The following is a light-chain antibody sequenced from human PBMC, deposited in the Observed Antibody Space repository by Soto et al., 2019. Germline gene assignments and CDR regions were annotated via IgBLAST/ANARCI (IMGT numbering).Light chain of an antibody. CDR1: QSVSSRY. J-gene: IGKJ1*01. CDR2: GTS. V-gene: IGKV3-20*01. CDR3: QQYANSRT. Sequence: EIVLTQSPGTLSLSPGERATLSCRARQSVSSRYLAWYQQKPGQAPRLLIYGTSNRASGIPDRFSGSGSGTDFTLSISGLEPEDFAVYFCQQYANSRTFGQGTKVDIK.